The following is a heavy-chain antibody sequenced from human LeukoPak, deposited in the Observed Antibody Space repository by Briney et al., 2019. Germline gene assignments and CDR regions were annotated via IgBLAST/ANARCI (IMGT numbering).Heavy chain of an antibody. CDR3: AKDRGSGWRHNTFDY. D-gene: IGHD6-19*01. J-gene: IGHJ4*02. CDR1: GFTFSSYS. CDR2: INTDESST. Sequence: GGSLRLSCAASGFTFSSYSMNWVRQAPGKGLVWVSHINTDESSTSYADSVKGRFTISRDNAKNSLYLQMNSLRAEDMALYYCAKDRGSGWRHNTFDYWGQGTLVTVSS. V-gene: IGHV3-74*01.